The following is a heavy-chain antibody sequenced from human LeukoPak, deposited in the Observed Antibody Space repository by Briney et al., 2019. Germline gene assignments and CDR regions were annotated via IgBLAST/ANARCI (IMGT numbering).Heavy chain of an antibody. CDR1: GFTFSDYY. CDR3: ARELSIAARLFDY. Sequence: GRSLRLSCAASGFTFSDYYMSWIRQAPGKGLEWVSYISSSGSTIYYADSVKGRFTISRDNAKNSLYLQMNSLRAEDTAVYYCARELSIAARLFDYWGQGTLVTVSS. J-gene: IGHJ4*02. V-gene: IGHV3-11*04. CDR2: ISSSGSTI. D-gene: IGHD6-6*01.